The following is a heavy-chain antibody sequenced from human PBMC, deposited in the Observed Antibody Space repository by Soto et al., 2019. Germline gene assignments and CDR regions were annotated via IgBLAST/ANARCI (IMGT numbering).Heavy chain of an antibody. J-gene: IGHJ1*01. V-gene: IGHV1-69*12. CDR3: ARVVGYDYVWGSYRDSGYFQR. D-gene: IGHD3-16*02. CDR2: IIPIFGTA. CDR1: GGTFSSYA. Sequence: QVQLVQSGAEVKKPGSSVKVSCKASGGTFSSYAISWVRQAPGQGLEWMGGIIPIFGTANYAQKFQGRVTITADESTSKAYMELSSLRSEDTAVYYCARVVGYDYVWGSYRDSGYFQRWGQGTLVTVSS.